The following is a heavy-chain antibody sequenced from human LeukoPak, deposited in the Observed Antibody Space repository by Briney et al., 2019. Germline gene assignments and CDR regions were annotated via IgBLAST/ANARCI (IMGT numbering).Heavy chain of an antibody. V-gene: IGHV7-4-1*02. J-gene: IGHJ4*02. Sequence: ASVKVSCKASGYTFTSYAMNWVRQAPGQGLEWMGWINTNTGNPTYAQGFTGRFVFSLDTSVSTAYLQISSLKAEDTAVYYCARSPLAVAAAGTMSYFDYWGQGTLVTVSS. D-gene: IGHD6-13*01. CDR2: INTNTGNP. CDR3: ARSPLAVAAAGTMSYFDY. CDR1: GYTFTSYA.